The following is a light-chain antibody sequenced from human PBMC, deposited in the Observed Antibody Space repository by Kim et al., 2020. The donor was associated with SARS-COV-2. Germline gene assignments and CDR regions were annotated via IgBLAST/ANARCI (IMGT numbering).Light chain of an antibody. CDR1: SSDVGGYNY. CDR2: DVS. J-gene: IGLJ3*02. V-gene: IGLV2-14*03. CDR3: SSYTSSSTWV. Sequence: QYALTQPASVSGSPGQSITISCTGTSSDVGGYNYVSWYQHHPGKAPKLMIYDVSKRPSGISNRFSGSKSGNTASLTISGLQAEDEADYYCSSYTSSSTWVFGGGTKLTVL.